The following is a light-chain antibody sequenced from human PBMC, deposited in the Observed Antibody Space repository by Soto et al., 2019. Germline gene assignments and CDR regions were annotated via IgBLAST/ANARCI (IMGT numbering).Light chain of an antibody. CDR1: SGSIASNY. CDR3: QSYDSSNWV. Sequence: LTQPHSVSESPGKTVTISCTRSSGSIASNYVQWYQQRPGSAPTTLIYEDNQRPSGVPDRFSGSIDSSSNSASLTISGLKTEDEADYYCQSYDSSNWVFGGGTKLTVL. V-gene: IGLV6-57*04. CDR2: EDN. J-gene: IGLJ3*02.